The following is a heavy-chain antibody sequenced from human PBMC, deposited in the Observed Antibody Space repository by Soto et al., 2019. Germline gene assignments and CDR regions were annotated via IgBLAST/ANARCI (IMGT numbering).Heavy chain of an antibody. CDR2: IYDGGST. J-gene: IGHJ5*02. D-gene: IGHD3-3*01. CDR3: ARAYDFWSGYYIA. V-gene: IGHV3-66*01. Sequence: EVQLVESGGGLVQRGESLRLSCAASGITIRTNHMNWVRQAPGKGLEWVSVIYDGGSTHYADSVKGRVNISRDISKNTVYLQMNSLRPEDTAVYYYARAYDFWSGYYIAWGQGTLVTVSS. CDR1: GITIRTNH.